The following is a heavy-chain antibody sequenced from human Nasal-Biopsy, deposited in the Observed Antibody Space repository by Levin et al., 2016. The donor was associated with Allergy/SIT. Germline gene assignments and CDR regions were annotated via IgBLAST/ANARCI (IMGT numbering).Heavy chain of an antibody. CDR3: AREEAAHSVTHTGGYLDF. CDR1: GYTFSTYK. D-gene: IGHD5/OR15-5a*01. Sequence: ASVKVSCKASGYTFSTYKIHWLRQAPGQGPEWMGWISVAEGYTKYAQRLHDRLTLTTDASTNTVYMELGSLTSDDMAVYFCAREEAAHSVTHTGGYLDFWGQGTLVTVS. CDR2: ISVAEGYT. J-gene: IGHJ4*02. V-gene: IGHV1-18*03.